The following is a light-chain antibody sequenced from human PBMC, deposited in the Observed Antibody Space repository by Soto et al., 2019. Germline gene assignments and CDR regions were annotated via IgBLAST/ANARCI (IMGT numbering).Light chain of an antibody. CDR3: SSYAGSLYV. J-gene: IGLJ1*01. CDR1: SSDVGGYNY. V-gene: IGLV2-8*01. Sequence: QSALTLPPSASGSPGQSVTISCTGTSSDVGGYNYVSWYQQHPGKAPKLMIYEVSKRPSGVPDRFSGSKSGNTDSLTVSGLQAQAESYYYCSSYAGSLYVFGSGTKLTVL. CDR2: EVS.